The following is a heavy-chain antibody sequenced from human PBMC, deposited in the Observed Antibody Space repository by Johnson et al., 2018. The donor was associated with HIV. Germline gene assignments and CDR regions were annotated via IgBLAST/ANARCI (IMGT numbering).Heavy chain of an antibody. Sequence: QVQLVESGGGVIRPGGSLRLSCAASGFTFADYGMTWVRQAPGKGLEWVAFIRYDGSNKYYADSVKGRFTISRDNSKNTLYLQMNSLRAEDTAVDYCAKVNGDYKTDAFDIWGQGTMVTVSS. CDR2: IRYDGSNK. J-gene: IGHJ3*02. CDR1: GFTFADYG. D-gene: IGHD4-17*01. V-gene: IGHV3-30*02. CDR3: AKVNGDYKTDAFDI.